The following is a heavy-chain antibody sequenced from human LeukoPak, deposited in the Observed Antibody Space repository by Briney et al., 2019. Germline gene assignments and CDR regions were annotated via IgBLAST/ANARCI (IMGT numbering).Heavy chain of an antibody. Sequence: ASVKVSCKASGGTFSSYAISWVRQAPGQGLEWMGGIIPIFGTANYAQKFQGRVTITADESTSTAYMELSSLRSEDTAVYYCARGDYDRSGYYYYMDVWGKGTTVTISS. V-gene: IGHV1-69*13. CDR2: IIPIFGTA. J-gene: IGHJ6*03. CDR3: ARGDYDRSGYYYYMDV. CDR1: GGTFSSYA. D-gene: IGHD4-17*01.